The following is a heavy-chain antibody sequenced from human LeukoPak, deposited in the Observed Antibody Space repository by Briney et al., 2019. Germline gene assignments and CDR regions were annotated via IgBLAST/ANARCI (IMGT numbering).Heavy chain of an antibody. Sequence: GGSLRLSCAASGFTFSDYYMSWIRQAPGKGLEWVSYISNSGSTIYYADSLKGRFTVSRDNAKNSLYLQMNSLRAEDTALYYCARAGYSSSWYYDYYYYYMDVWGKGTTVTVSS. J-gene: IGHJ6*03. CDR3: ARAGYSSSWYYDYYYYYMDV. CDR1: GFTFSDYY. V-gene: IGHV3-11*01. D-gene: IGHD6-13*01. CDR2: ISNSGSTI.